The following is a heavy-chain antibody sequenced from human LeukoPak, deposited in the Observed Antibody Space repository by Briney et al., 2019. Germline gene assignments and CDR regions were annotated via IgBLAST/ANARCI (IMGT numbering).Heavy chain of an antibody. V-gene: IGHV4-34*01. J-gene: IGHJ4*02. CDR1: GGSFSGYY. D-gene: IGHD1-1*01. CDR2: INHSGST. CDR3: ARVAAPIGTSRGYFDY. Sequence: PSETLSLTCAVYGGSFSGYYWSWIRQPPGKGLEWIGEINHSGSTNYNPSLKSRVTISVDTSKNQFSLKLSSVTAADTAVYYCARVAAPIGTSRGYFDYWGQGTLVTVSS.